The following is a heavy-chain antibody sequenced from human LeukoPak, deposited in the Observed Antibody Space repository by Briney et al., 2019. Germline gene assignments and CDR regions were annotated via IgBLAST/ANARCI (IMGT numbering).Heavy chain of an antibody. CDR2: IKSKIDGWTT. V-gene: IGHV3-15*01. CDR1: GFTFSDAY. CDR3: TTDAGYSSRWYNY. D-gene: IGHD6-13*01. Sequence: GGSLRLSCAASGFTFSDAYMIWVRQAPGKGLEWVVRIKSKIDGWTTDYAAPVKGRFTLSRDDSRNTLSLQMNNLKTEDTGLYYCTTDAGYSSRWYNYWGQGTLVTVSS. J-gene: IGHJ4*02.